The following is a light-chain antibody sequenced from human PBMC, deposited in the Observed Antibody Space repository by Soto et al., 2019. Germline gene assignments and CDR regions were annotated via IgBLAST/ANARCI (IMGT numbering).Light chain of an antibody. CDR2: EDV. J-gene: IGLJ3*02. CDR1: SSDVGSYNR. Sequence: QSALTQPASVSGSPGQSITISCTGTSSDVGSYNRVSWYQKYPGKAPRLLIYEDVKCPSGVFNRFSGSKSDNTAALRISGLEAEDEADYYCFSYAGGSSWVFGGGTKVTVL. CDR3: FSYAGGSSWV. V-gene: IGLV2-23*01.